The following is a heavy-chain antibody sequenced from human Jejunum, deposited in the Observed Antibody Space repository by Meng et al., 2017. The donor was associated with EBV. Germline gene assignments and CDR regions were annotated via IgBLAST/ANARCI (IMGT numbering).Heavy chain of an antibody. Sequence: QVELTQGGAGLLRPTETLSLTCAVYGGSFSGYYWSWVRQPPGRGLEYIGEVHFSGITNYTPSLKSRVTMSVDASKNQFTLRLTSVTAADTAVYYCARRTGDYVVGYWGQGTLVTVSS. CDR2: VHFSGIT. CDR3: ARRTGDYVVGY. D-gene: IGHD2-8*02. CDR1: GGSFSGYY. J-gene: IGHJ4*02. V-gene: IGHV4-34*02.